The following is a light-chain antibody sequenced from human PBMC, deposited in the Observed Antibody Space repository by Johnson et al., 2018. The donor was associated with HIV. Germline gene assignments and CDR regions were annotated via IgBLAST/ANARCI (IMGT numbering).Light chain of an antibody. CDR3: GTWDSSLSAVYV. J-gene: IGLJ1*01. CDR2: ENN. Sequence: QSVLTQPPSVSAAPGQKVTISCSGSRSNIGNNYVSWYQQLPGTAPKLLIYENNKRPSGIPDRLSGSKSGTSATLGITGLQTGDEADYYCGTWDSSLSAVYVFGTGTKVTVL. V-gene: IGLV1-51*02. CDR1: RSNIGNNY.